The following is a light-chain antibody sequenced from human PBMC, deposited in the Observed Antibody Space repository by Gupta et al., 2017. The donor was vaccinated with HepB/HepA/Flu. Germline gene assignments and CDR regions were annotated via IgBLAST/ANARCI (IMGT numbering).Light chain of an antibody. CDR2: RAS. J-gene: IGKJ5*01. Sequence: DIVMTQSPYPLPVSLGERATSPSKSSQSLLSRSDNNNYLSWIQQKPGQPPRLLIYRASTRESGVPDRFSGSGSGTDFTLTISRVQAEDVGVYYCKQYDGGRITFGQGTRVENK. CDR3: KQYDGGRIT. V-gene: IGKV4-1*01. CDR1: QSLLSRSDNNNY.